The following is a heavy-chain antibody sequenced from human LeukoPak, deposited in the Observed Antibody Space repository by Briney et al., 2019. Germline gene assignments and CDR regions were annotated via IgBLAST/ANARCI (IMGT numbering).Heavy chain of an antibody. CDR2: IYTSGST. J-gene: IGHJ2*01. CDR1: GGSISSYY. Sequence: SETLSLTCTVSGGSISSYYWNWIRQPAGKGLEWIGRIYTSGSTNYNPSLKSRITMSLDTSKNQFSLKLSSVTAADTAVYYCARDALYCTSTSCYRYWYFDLWGRGTLVTVSS. D-gene: IGHD2-2*01. CDR3: ARDALYCTSTSCYRYWYFDL. V-gene: IGHV4-4*07.